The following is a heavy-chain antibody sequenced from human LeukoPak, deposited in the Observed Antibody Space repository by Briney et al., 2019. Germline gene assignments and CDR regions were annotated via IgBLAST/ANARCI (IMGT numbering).Heavy chain of an antibody. CDR1: GGSFSGYY. Sequence: SETLSLTCAVYGGSFSGYYWNWIRQPPGKGLEWIGEINHSGSTNYNPSLKSRVTISVDTSRNQFSLKLSSVTAADTAVYYCARVLSRRGSVDYWGQGTLVTVSS. CDR3: ARVLSRRGSVDY. V-gene: IGHV4-34*01. CDR2: INHSGST. J-gene: IGHJ4*02. D-gene: IGHD6-25*01.